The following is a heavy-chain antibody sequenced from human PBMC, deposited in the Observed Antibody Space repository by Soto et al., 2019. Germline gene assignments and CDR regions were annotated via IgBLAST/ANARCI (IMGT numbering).Heavy chain of an antibody. D-gene: IGHD2-15*01. CDR2: ISYDGSNK. CDR3: AKLGGWPEGMDV. V-gene: IGHV3-30*18. J-gene: IGHJ6*02. CDR1: GFTFSSYG. Sequence: QVQLVESGGGVVQPGRSLRLSCAASGFTFSSYGMHWVRQAPGKGLEWVAVISYDGSNKYYADSVKGRFTISRDNSKNTLYLQMNSLRAEDTAVYYCAKLGGWPEGMDVWGQGTTVTVSS.